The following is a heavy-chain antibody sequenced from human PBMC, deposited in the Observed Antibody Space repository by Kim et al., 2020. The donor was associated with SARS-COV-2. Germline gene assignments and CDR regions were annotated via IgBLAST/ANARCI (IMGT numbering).Heavy chain of an antibody. CDR3: AREAAAGTAPNFDY. D-gene: IGHD6-13*01. V-gene: IGHV1-3*01. CDR2: INAGNGNT. J-gene: IGHJ4*02. CDR1: GYTFTSYA. Sequence: ASVKVSCKASGYTFTSYAMHWVRQAPGQRLEWMGWINAGNGNTKYSQKFQGRVTITRDTSASTAYMELSSLRSEDTAVYYCAREAAAGTAPNFDYWGQGTLVTVSS.